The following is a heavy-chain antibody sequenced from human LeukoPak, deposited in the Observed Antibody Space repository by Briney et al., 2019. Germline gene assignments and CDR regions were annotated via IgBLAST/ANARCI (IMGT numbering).Heavy chain of an antibody. CDR3: TRPYTKVGATTATTRNYGMDV. CDR1: GFTFSGSA. J-gene: IGHJ6*02. D-gene: IGHD1-26*01. V-gene: IGHV3-73*01. Sequence: PGGSLRLSCAASGFTFSGSAMHWVRQASGKGLEWVGRIRSKANSYATAYAASVKGRFTISRDDSKNTAYLQMNSLKTEDTAVYYCTRPYTKVGATTATTRNYGMDVWGQGTTVTVSS. CDR2: IRSKANSYAT.